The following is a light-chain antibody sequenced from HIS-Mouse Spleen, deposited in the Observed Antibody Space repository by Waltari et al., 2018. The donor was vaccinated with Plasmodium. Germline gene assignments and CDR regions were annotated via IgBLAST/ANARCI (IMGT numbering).Light chain of an antibody. CDR2: EVS. CDR1: SSDVGGYNY. V-gene: IGLV2-8*01. Sequence: QSALTQPPSASGSPGQSVTISCTGTSSDVGGYNYVSWYQQHPGKAPKLMIYEVSKRPSGVPDLFSGSKSGNTASLTVSGLQAEDEADYYCSSYAGSNNLYVFGTGTKVTVL. J-gene: IGLJ1*01. CDR3: SSYAGSNNLYV.